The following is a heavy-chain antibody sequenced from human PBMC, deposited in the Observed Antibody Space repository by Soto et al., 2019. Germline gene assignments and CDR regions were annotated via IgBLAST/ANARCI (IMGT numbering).Heavy chain of an antibody. V-gene: IGHV4-39*01. CDR3: TRHPTMTSINFQL. J-gene: IGHJ1*01. CDR1: GASISSSNYY. Sequence: SETLSLTCTVSGASISSSNYYWGWIRQPPGKGLEWIGSIYYSGSTYYNPSLKSRVTISIGSSKNQFSLNLSSVTAADTAVYYCTRHPTMTSINFQLWGQGTLVTVSS. D-gene: IGHD2-21*02. CDR2: IYYSGST.